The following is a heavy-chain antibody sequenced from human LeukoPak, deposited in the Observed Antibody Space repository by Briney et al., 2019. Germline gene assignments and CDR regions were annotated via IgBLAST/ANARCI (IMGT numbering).Heavy chain of an antibody. D-gene: IGHD1-26*01. CDR2: IYTSGTT. V-gene: IGHV4-61*02. CDR1: GGSISSGSYH. J-gene: IGHJ5*02. CDR3: ARSRYSGSSSGGFDP. Sequence: SQTLSLTCTVSGGSISSGSYHWSWIRQPAGKGLEWIVRIYTSGTTNYNPSLKSRITISVDTSKNQFSLKLTSVTAADTAVYYCARSRYSGSSSGGFDPWGQGTLVTVSS.